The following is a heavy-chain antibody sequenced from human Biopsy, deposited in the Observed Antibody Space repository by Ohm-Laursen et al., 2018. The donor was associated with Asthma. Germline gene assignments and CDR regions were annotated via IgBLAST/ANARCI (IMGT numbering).Heavy chain of an antibody. CDR3: ARGPEYVRSSGALDY. Sequence: SVKVSCKASGDSFSNYAISWVRQAPGQGLEWMGRIIPIFGPTNYAQRFQGRVTISADDSTSTAYMELSSLSSEDTALYYCARGPEYVRSSGALDYWGQGTLVTVSS. J-gene: IGHJ4*02. D-gene: IGHD2-2*01. CDR2: IIPIFGPT. CDR1: GDSFSNYA. V-gene: IGHV1-69*13.